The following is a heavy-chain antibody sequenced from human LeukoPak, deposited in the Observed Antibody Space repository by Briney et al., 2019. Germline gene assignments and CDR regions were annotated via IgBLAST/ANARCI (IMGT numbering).Heavy chain of an antibody. CDR1: GGSINNYY. Sequence: SETLSLTCTVSGGSINNYYWSWIRQPPGKGLEWIGYMYYSGSANYNPSLKSRVTISLDTSKNQFSLKLSSVTAADTAVYYCAREYCSGNTCYFDYWGQGTLVTVSS. CDR3: AREYCSGNTCYFDY. J-gene: IGHJ4*02. V-gene: IGHV4-59*01. D-gene: IGHD2-15*01. CDR2: MYYSGSA.